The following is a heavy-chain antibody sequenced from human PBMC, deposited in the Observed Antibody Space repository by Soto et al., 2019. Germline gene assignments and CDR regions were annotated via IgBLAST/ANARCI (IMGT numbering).Heavy chain of an antibody. Sequence: QVQLVESGGGVVQPGRSLRLSCAASGFTFSSYGMHWVRQAPGKGLEWVAIRSYDGSNNYYADSVKGRFTISRDNSKNTLYLQMNSLRAEDTAVYYCAKGAVTVVTPGYFQHWGQCTLVTVSS. D-gene: IGHD3-10*01. CDR1: GFTFSSYG. CDR2: RSYDGSNN. CDR3: AKGAVTVVTPGYFQH. V-gene: IGHV3-30*18. J-gene: IGHJ1*01.